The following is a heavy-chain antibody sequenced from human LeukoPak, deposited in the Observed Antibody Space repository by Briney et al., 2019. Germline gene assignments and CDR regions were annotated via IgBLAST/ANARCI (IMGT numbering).Heavy chain of an antibody. V-gene: IGHV3-74*01. D-gene: IGHD4-17*01. CDR1: GFTFSSYW. Sequence: GGSLRLSCAASGFTFSSYWMHWVRQAPGKGLVWVSRINSDGSSTSYADSVKGRFTISRDNAKNTLYLQMNSLRAEGTAVYYCAVLTTVTPDAFDIWGQGTMVTVSS. J-gene: IGHJ3*02. CDR3: AVLTTVTPDAFDI. CDR2: INSDGSST.